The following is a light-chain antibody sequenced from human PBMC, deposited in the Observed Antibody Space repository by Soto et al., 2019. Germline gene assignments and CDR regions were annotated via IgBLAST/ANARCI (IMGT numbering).Light chain of an antibody. J-gene: IGKJ4*01. CDR3: QQYNNWPPLT. Sequence: EIVMTQSPATLSVSPGERATLSCRASQSVSSNLAWYQQKPGQAPRLLIYGASTRATGIPARFSGSGSGTECTLTISNVQSEDFALYHCQQYNNWPPLTFGGGTKVEIK. CDR2: GAS. V-gene: IGKV3-15*01. CDR1: QSVSSN.